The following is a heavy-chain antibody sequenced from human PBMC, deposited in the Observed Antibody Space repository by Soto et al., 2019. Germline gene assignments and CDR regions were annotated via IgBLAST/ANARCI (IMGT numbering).Heavy chain of an antibody. D-gene: IGHD3-3*01. CDR1: GGSFSGYY. J-gene: IGHJ4*02. CDR3: ARNGRLDYDIYDFWSGYPTYYFDY. CDR2: INHSGST. Sequence: SETLSLTCAVYGGSFSGYYWSWIRQPPGKGLEWIGEINHSGSTNYNPSLKSRVTISVDTSKNQFSLKLSSVTAADTAVYYCARNGRLDYDIYDFWSGYPTYYFDYWGQGTLVTVSS. V-gene: IGHV4-34*01.